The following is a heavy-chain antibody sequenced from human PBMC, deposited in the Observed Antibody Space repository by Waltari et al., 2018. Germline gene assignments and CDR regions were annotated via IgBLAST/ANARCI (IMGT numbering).Heavy chain of an antibody. CDR1: GGSISSGNYY. CDR2: IYADGST. D-gene: IGHD3-10*01. V-gene: IGHV4-39*07. CDR3: AGAGYFYGTGSYSWFEP. J-gene: IGHJ5*01. Sequence: QLQLQESGPGLVKPSETLALTCSVSGGSISSGNYYWGWIRQPPGRGLEWIGSIYADGSTYYSPSLKSRVTILVDTSKNQFFLRLDSVTADDTAVYYGAGAGYFYGTGSYSWFEPWGQGTLVTVSS.